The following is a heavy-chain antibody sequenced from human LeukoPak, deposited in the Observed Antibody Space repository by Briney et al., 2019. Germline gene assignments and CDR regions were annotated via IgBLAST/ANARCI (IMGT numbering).Heavy chain of an antibody. CDR1: EFTFSTYS. J-gene: IGHJ4*02. Sequence: GGSLRLSCAASEFTFSTYSMNWVRQAPGKGLEWVSSISSSSSYIYYADSVKGRFTISRDNAKNSLYLQMNSLRAEEPAVYYCARTKPERYFDYWGQGTLVTVSS. V-gene: IGHV3-21*01. CDR2: ISSSSSYI. CDR3: ARTKPERYFDY.